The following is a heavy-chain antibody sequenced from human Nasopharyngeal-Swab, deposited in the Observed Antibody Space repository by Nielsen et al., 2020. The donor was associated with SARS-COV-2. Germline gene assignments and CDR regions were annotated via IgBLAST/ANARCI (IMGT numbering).Heavy chain of an antibody. Sequence: ASVKVSCKASGYTFGNYAIQWVRQAPGQRREWMGWINAGSGQTRYSQTFQDRVTIIRDTSASTVYMELSSLRPEDTAVYYCARERELQSHQYYYYMDVWGKGTTVAVSS. D-gene: IGHD2-2*01. CDR3: ARERELQSHQYYYYMDV. CDR2: INAGSGQT. CDR1: GYTFGNYA. V-gene: IGHV1-3*01. J-gene: IGHJ6*03.